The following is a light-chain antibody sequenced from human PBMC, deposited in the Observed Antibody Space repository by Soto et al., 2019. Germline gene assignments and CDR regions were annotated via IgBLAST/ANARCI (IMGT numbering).Light chain of an antibody. V-gene: IGKV3-15*01. CDR1: QSISNK. Sequence: EIVMTQSPATLSVSPGERATLSCRASQSISNKVGWYQQKPGQAPRLLIYGASTRATGVPPRFSGSGSGTEFSLTISSLQSEDFAVYYGHQYNIWSSITFGQGTRLEMK. J-gene: IGKJ5*01. CDR2: GAS. CDR3: HQYNIWSSIT.